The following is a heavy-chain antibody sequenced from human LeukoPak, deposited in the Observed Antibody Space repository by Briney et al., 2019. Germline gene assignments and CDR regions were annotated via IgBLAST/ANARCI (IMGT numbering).Heavy chain of an antibody. CDR3: AKDLRDIVVVVAATFDY. CDR1: GFTFSSYA. V-gene: IGHV3-23*01. D-gene: IGHD2-15*01. CDR2: ISGSGGST. Sequence: GGSLRLSCAASGFTFSSYAMSWVRQAPGKGLEWVSAISGSGGSTYYADSVKGRFTISRDNSKNTLYLQMNSLRAEDTAVYYCAKDLRDIVVVVAATFDYWGQGTLVTVSS. J-gene: IGHJ4*02.